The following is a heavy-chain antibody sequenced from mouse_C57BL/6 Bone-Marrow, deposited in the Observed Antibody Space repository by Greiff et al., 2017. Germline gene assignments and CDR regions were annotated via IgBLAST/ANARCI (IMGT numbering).Heavy chain of an antibody. CDR1: GYTFTSYW. V-gene: IGHV1-69*01. D-gene: IGHD1-1*01. CDR3: AREKVSTVPYWYFDV. J-gene: IGHJ1*03. CDR2: IDPSDSYT. Sequence: QVQLQQPGAELVMPGASVKLSCKASGYTFTSYWMHWVKQRPGQGLEWIGEIDPSDSYTNYNRKFKGKSTLTVDKSSSTAYMQLSSLTSEDSAVYYCAREKVSTVPYWYFDVWGTGTTVTVSS.